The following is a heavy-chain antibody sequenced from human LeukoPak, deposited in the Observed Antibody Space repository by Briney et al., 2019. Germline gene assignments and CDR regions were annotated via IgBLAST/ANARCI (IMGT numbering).Heavy chain of an antibody. CDR3: ARGVVGATTDFDY. V-gene: IGHV4-38-2*02. CDR1: GYSISSGYY. J-gene: IGHJ4*02. CDR2: IYHSGST. D-gene: IGHD1-26*01. Sequence: SETLSLTCTVSGYSISSGYYWGWIRQPPGKGLEWIGSIYHSGSTYYNPSLKSRVTISVDTSKNQFSLKPSSVTAADTAVYYCARGVVGATTDFDYWGQGTLVTVSS.